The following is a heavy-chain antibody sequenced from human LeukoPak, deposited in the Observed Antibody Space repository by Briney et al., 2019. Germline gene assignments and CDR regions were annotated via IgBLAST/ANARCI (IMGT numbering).Heavy chain of an antibody. CDR3: ARGPSGYHNT. Sequence: GGSLRLSCAASGFTFSTYAMTWVRQAPGQGLEWVSSISGSGSGTYYADSVKGRFTISRDNSKNTLYLQMNSLRAEDTAVYYCARGPSGYHNTGGQGTLVTVSS. CDR2: ISGSGSGT. CDR1: GFTFSTYA. J-gene: IGHJ4*02. V-gene: IGHV3-23*01. D-gene: IGHD5-12*01.